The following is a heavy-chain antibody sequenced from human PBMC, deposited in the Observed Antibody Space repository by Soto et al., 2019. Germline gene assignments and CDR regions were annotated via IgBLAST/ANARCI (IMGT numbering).Heavy chain of an antibody. V-gene: IGHV3-21*01. CDR1: GFTFSSYS. Sequence: GGSLRLSCAASGFTFSSYSMNWVRQAPGKGLEWVSSISSSSYIYYADSVKGRFTISRDNAKNSLYLQMNSLRAEDTAVYYCARDVVTNSIAALYYYYYYGMDVWGQGTTVTVS. CDR3: ARDVVTNSIAALYYYYYYGMDV. D-gene: IGHD6-6*01. J-gene: IGHJ6*02. CDR2: ISSSSYI.